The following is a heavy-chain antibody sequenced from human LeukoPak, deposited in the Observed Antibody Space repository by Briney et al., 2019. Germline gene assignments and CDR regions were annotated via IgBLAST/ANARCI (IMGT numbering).Heavy chain of an antibody. Sequence: PSQTLSLTCTVSGGSISSGSYYWSWIRQPPGKGLEWIGYIYYSGSTNYNPSLKSRVTISVDTSKNQFSLKLSSVTAADTAVYYCARRIEWLVREDYWGQGTLVTVSS. D-gene: IGHD6-19*01. V-gene: IGHV4-61*01. CDR3: ARRIEWLVREDY. CDR2: IYYSGST. CDR1: GGSISSGSYY. J-gene: IGHJ4*02.